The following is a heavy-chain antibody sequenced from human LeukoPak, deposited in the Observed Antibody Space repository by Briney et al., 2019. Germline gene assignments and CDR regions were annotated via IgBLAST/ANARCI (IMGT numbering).Heavy chain of an antibody. Sequence: EASVKVSCKASGYTFTGYFMHWVRQAPGQGLEWMGIINPSGGSTSYAQKFQGRVTMTRDMSTSTVYMELSSLRSEDTAVYYCARDYGDYPHWYFDLWGRGTLVTVSS. CDR2: INPSGGST. D-gene: IGHD4-17*01. J-gene: IGHJ2*01. CDR3: ARDYGDYPHWYFDL. CDR1: GYTFTGYF. V-gene: IGHV1-46*01.